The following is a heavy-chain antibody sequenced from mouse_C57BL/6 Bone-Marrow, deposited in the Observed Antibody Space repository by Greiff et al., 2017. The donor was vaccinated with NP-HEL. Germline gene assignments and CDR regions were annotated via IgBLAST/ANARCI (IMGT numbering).Heavy chain of an antibody. D-gene: IGHD2-1*01. V-gene: IGHV1-53*01. CDR2: INPSNGGT. CDR3: ARYLLWHLPGYFDV. CDR1: GYTFTSYW. Sequence: QVQLQQPGTELVKPGASVKLSCKASGYTFTSYWMHWVKQRPGQGLEWIGNINPSNGGTNYNEKFKSKATLTVDKSSSTAYRQLSSLTSEDSAVYYCARYLLWHLPGYFDVWGTGTTVTVSS. J-gene: IGHJ1*03.